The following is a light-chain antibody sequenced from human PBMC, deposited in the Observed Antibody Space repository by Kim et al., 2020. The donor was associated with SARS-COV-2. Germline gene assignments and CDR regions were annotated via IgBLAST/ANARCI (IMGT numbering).Light chain of an antibody. CDR2: EDY. J-gene: IGLJ3*02. CDR3: QSYDSSIPWV. CDR1: SGSIASNY. Sequence: NFMLTQPHSVSESPGKTVTISCTRSSGSIASNYVQWYQQRPGSAPTTVIYEDYQRPSGVPDRFSGSIDSSSNSASLTISGLKTEDEADYYCQSYDSSIPWVFGGGTQLTVL. V-gene: IGLV6-57*04.